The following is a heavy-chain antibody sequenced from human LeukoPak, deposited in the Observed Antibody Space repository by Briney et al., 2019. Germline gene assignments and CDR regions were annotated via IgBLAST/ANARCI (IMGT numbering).Heavy chain of an antibody. CDR3: AKEATMVGILEEHFDY. Sequence: PGGSLRLSCAASGFTFSRFAMSWVRQAPGKGLEWVSGISGLGTLTYYADSVKGRFTISRDNSRNTLYLQMSSLRAGDTAVYYCAKEATMVGILEEHFDYWGQGTPVTVSS. D-gene: IGHD1-26*01. V-gene: IGHV3-23*01. J-gene: IGHJ4*02. CDR1: GFTFSRFA. CDR2: ISGLGTLT.